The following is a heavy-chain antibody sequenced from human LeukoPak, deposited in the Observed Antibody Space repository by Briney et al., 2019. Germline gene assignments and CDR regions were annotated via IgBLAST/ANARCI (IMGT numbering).Heavy chain of an antibody. CDR2: IYYSGST. V-gene: IGHV4-59*01. J-gene: IGHJ6*02. Sequence: SETLSLTCTVSGGSISSYYWSWIRQPPGKGLEWIGYIYYSGSTNYNPSLKSRVTISVDASKNQFSLKLSSVTAADTAVYYCARTEGMDVWGQGTTVTVSS. CDR1: GGSISSYY. CDR3: ARTEGMDV.